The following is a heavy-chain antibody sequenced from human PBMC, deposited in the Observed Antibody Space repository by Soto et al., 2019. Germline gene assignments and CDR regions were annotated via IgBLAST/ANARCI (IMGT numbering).Heavy chain of an antibody. Sequence: ASVKVYCKASGYTFTGYYMHWVRQAPGQGLEWMGWINPNSGGTNYAQKFQGWVTMTRDTSISTAYMELSRLRSDDTAVYYCERGPYCSGGSCYLKTWFDHWGQGTLVSVSS. V-gene: IGHV1-2*04. CDR1: GYTFTGYY. CDR2: INPNSGGT. CDR3: ERGPYCSGGSCYLKTWFDH. J-gene: IGHJ5*02. D-gene: IGHD2-15*01.